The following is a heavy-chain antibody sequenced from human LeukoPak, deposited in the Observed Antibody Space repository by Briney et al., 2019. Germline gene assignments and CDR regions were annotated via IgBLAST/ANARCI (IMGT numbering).Heavy chain of an antibody. CDR2: IYYSGST. CDR3: ARGFRYYDSSGYDVGAFDI. CDR1: GGSISSSSYY. V-gene: IGHV4-39*07. J-gene: IGHJ3*02. D-gene: IGHD3-22*01. Sequence: SETLSLTCTVSGGSISSSSYYWGWIRQPPGKGLEWIGSIYYSGSTYYNPSLNSRVTISVDTSKNQFSLKLSSVTAADTAVYYCARGFRYYDSSGYDVGAFDIWGQGTMVTVSS.